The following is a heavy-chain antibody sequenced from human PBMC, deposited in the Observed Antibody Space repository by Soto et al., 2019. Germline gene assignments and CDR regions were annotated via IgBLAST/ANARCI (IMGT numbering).Heavy chain of an antibody. J-gene: IGHJ6*02. CDR1: GFSLNTGGLG. CDR3: VHSRCGGDCLRSDSSHYYYGMDV. D-gene: IGHD2-21*02. CDR2: IYWDGDK. Sequence: QITLKESGPTLVKPTQTLTLTCTFSGFSLNTGGLGVGWIRQPPGKALEWLALIYWDGDKRYSPSLQSRLSITKYTSNNQVVLTMPLMDPVDTATYYCVHSRCGGDCLRSDSSHYYYGMDVWGQGNTVTVSS. V-gene: IGHV2-5*02.